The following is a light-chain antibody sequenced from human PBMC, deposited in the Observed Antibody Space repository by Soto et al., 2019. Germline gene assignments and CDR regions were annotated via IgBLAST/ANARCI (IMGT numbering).Light chain of an antibody. CDR1: QTVSSTY. CDR2: DPS. V-gene: IGKV3-20*01. CDR3: QQYSSSPYT. J-gene: IGKJ2*01. Sequence: DIVLTQSPGTLSLSPGERASLSCRASQTVSSTYIAWYQQKPDQSPRLVMYDPSNRAPAIPDRCSGSGYGTGFTLIISRLEPEDVAVYYCQQYSSSPYTFGQGTKLEIK.